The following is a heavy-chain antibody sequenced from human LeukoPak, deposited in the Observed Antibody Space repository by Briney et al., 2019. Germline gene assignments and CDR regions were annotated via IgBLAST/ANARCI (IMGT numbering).Heavy chain of an antibody. CDR1: GYTFTAYY. V-gene: IGHV1-2*02. J-gene: IGHJ5*02. D-gene: IGHD3-10*01. CDR2: MNPNSGGT. Sequence: ASVKVSFKASGYTFTAYYMHWVRQAPGQGLEWMGWMNPNSGGTHYPQKFQGTGNMTRDTTISAAYMELSSLRSYETALDFCYRVAYYYGSGSYYGNNWFDPWGQGTLVTVPS. CDR3: YRVAYYYGSGSYYGNNWFDP.